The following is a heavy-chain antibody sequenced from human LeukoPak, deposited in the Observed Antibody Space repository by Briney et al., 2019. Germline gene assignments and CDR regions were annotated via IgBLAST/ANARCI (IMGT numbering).Heavy chain of an antibody. CDR2: VDPEDGET. V-gene: IGHV1-69-2*01. CDR3: ARGGSEVVTAIVVYFDY. Sequence: ASVKISCKVSGYTFTDYYMHWVQQAPGKGLEWMGLVDPEDGETIYAEKFQGRVTITADTSTDTAYMELSSLRSEDTAVYYCARGGSEVVTAIVVYFDYWGQGTLVTVSS. J-gene: IGHJ4*02. D-gene: IGHD2-21*02. CDR1: GYTFTDYY.